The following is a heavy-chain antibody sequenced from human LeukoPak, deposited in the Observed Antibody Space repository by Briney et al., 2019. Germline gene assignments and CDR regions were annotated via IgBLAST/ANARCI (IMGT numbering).Heavy chain of an antibody. CDR3: GGDWLYWSSSSWSEKFQH. V-gene: IGHV3-66*02. D-gene: IGHD2-2*01. Sequence: PGGSLRLSCAASGFTVSSNYMSWVRQAPGKGLEWVSVIYSGGSTYYADSVKGRFTISRDNSKNTLYLQMNSLRAEDTAVYYCGGDWLYWSSSSWSEKFQHWGQGTLVTVSS. J-gene: IGHJ1*01. CDR2: IYSGGST. CDR1: GFTVSSNY.